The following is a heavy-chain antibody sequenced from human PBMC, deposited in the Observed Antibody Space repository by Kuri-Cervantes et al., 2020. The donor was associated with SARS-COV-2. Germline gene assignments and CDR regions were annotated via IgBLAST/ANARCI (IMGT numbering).Heavy chain of an antibody. V-gene: IGHV4-34*01. CDR2: INHSGST. J-gene: IGHJ4*02. CDR1: GGSISSYY. CDR3: ARAGYGSGSYGVDY. Sequence: GSLRLSCTVSGGSISSYYWSWIRQPPGKGLEWIGEINHSGSTNYNPSLKSRVTISVDTSKNQFSLKLSSVTAADTAVYYCARAGYGSGSYGVDYWGQGTLVTVSS. D-gene: IGHD3-10*01.